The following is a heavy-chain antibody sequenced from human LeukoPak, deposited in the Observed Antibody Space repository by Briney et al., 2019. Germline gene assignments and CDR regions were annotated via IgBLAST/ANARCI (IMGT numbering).Heavy chain of an antibody. Sequence: GGSLRLSCAASGFTFSSYWMHWVRQAPGKGLEWVSSISSNSLHIFYADSVKGRFTISRDNAKNSLYLQMNNLRAEDTAVYYCVGPDSQFDCWGQGTLVAVSS. CDR2: ISSNSLHI. D-gene: IGHD3-10*01. V-gene: IGHV3-21*01. J-gene: IGHJ4*02. CDR1: GFTFSSYW. CDR3: VGPDSQFDC.